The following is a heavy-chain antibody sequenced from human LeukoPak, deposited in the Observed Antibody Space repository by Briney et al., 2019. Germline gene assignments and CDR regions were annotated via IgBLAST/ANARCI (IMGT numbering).Heavy chain of an antibody. D-gene: IGHD3-10*01. CDR3: ARGGYYGSGNDFRFDP. V-gene: IGHV4-39*07. J-gene: IGHJ5*02. Sequence: SETLSLTCTVSGGSISSSSYYWGWIRQPPGKGLDWIGGIYYSGSTYYNPSLKSRVTISVDTSKNQFSLKLSSVTPADTAVYYCARGGYYGSGNDFRFDPWGQGTLVTVSS. CDR2: IYYSGST. CDR1: GGSISSSSYY.